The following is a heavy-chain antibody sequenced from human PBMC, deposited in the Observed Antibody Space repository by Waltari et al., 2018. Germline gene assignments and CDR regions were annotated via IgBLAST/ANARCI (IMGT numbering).Heavy chain of an antibody. Sequence: QLQLQASGPGLVKPSETLSLTCTVSGASISRGVYFWAWIRQPPGKGPEWIGGISYSGATYYKPSLKSRITISIDTSNNQFYLKLTSVTAADTAVYYCARDHFGDLFYYYFDPWGQGTLVTVSS. D-gene: IGHD3-10*01. CDR1: GASISRGVYF. CDR2: ISYSGAT. J-gene: IGHJ4*02. V-gene: IGHV4-39*01. CDR3: ARDHFGDLFYYYFDP.